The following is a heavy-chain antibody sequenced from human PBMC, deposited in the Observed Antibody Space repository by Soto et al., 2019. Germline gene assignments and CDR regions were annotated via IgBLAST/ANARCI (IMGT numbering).Heavy chain of an antibody. V-gene: IGHV1-69*02. J-gene: IGHJ6*03. D-gene: IGHD3-10*01. Sequence: QVQLVQSGAEVKKPGSSVKVSCKASGGTFSSYTISWVRQAPGQGLEWMGRIIPILGIANYAQKFQGRVTITPDKSTRPAYIELSSLGSGHRAVYYCAGHYYGSGSYHMDVWGKGTTVTVSS. CDR2: IIPILGIA. CDR1: GGTFSSYT. CDR3: AGHYYGSGSYHMDV.